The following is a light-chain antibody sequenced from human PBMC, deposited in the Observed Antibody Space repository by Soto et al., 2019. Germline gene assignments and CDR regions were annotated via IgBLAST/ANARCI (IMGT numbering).Light chain of an antibody. Sequence: QSALTQPASVSGSPGQSITISCTGTSSDVGGYNYVSWYQQHPGKAPKLMIYDVSNRPSGVSNRFSGSKSGNTASLTISGLQAEDEADYYFSSYTRSITLVFVGGTKVTVL. V-gene: IGLV2-14*01. CDR1: SSDVGGYNY. CDR3: SSYTRSITLV. J-gene: IGLJ2*01. CDR2: DVS.